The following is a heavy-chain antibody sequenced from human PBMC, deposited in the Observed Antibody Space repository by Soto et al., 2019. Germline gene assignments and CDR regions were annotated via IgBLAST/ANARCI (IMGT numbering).Heavy chain of an antibody. CDR2: IYYSGST. J-gene: IGHJ4*02. V-gene: IGHV4-31*03. Sequence: SETLSLTCTVSGGSIRSGGYYWSWIRQHPGKGLEWIGSIYYSGSTYFNPSLKSRITISVDTSKNQFSLNLSFVTAADTAVYYCARGLRYCDWLCPFDYWGQGTLVTVSS. CDR1: GGSIRSGGYY. CDR3: ARGLRYCDWLCPFDY. D-gene: IGHD3-9*01.